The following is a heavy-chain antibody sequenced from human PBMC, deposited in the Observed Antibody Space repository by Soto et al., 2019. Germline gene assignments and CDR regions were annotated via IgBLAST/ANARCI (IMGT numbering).Heavy chain of an antibody. Sequence: EVQLLESGGDLVQPGGSLRLSCAASGFTFSSYAMSWVRQAPGKGLEWVSAISGSGGSTYYADSVKGRFTISRDNSKNTLYLQMNSRRAEDTAVYYCAKDLAHGSRGYYFDYWGQGTLVTVSS. CDR3: AKDLAHGSRGYYFDY. J-gene: IGHJ4*02. V-gene: IGHV3-23*01. CDR2: ISGSGGST. D-gene: IGHD3-10*01. CDR1: GFTFSSYA.